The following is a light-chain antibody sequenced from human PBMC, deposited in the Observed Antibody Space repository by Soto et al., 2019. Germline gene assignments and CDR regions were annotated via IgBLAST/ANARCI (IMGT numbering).Light chain of an antibody. CDR3: AAWDDSLSGPV. CDR1: TSNVGKNY. V-gene: IGLV1-47*01. J-gene: IGLJ2*01. Sequence: QPVLTQTPSTSGTPGQRVSISCSGSTSNVGKNYVFWYQQLPGAAPKLLIYMNNQRPSGVPDRFSGSKSGTSASLAISGLRSEDEADYYCAAWDDSLSGPVFGGGTKLTVL. CDR2: MNN.